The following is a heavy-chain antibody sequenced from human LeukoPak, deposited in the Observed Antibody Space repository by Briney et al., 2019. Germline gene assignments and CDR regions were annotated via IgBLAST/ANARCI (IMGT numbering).Heavy chain of an antibody. V-gene: IGHV1-69*13. Sequence: SVKVSCKASGGTFSSYAISWVRQAPGQGLEWMGGIIPIFGTANYAQKFQGRVTITADESTSTAYMELSSLRSEDTAVYYCARAVYCSGGSCYFGAFDIWGQGTMVTVSS. CDR2: IIPIFGTA. D-gene: IGHD2-15*01. CDR1: GGTFSSYA. J-gene: IGHJ3*02. CDR3: ARAVYCSGGSCYFGAFDI.